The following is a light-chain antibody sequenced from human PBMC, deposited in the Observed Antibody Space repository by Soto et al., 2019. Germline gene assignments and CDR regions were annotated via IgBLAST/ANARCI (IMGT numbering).Light chain of an antibody. Sequence: QSVLTQPPSASGSPGQSVTISCTGTSSDVGGYNYVSWYQQHPGKAPKLMIYEVSKRPSGVPDRFSGSKSGNTASLTVSGLQAEDEADSYCSSYAGSNNFGVFGTGTKLTVL. CDR1: SSDVGGYNY. V-gene: IGLV2-8*01. CDR3: SSYAGSNNFGV. J-gene: IGLJ1*01. CDR2: EVS.